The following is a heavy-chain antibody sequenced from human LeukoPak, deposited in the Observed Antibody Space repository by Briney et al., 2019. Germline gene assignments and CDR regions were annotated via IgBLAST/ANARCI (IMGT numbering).Heavy chain of an antibody. J-gene: IGHJ2*01. CDR2: FYDSGNT. CDR1: GGSISRYY. Sequence: SETLSLTCIVSGGSISRYYWSWIRQPPGKGLEWLGYFYDSGNTNYNPSLKSRVTISVDTSKNQFSLKLSSVTAADTAVYYCGRPYGGHHWYLDLWGRGTLVTVSS. CDR3: GRPYGGHHWYLDL. V-gene: IGHV4-59*08. D-gene: IGHD4-23*01.